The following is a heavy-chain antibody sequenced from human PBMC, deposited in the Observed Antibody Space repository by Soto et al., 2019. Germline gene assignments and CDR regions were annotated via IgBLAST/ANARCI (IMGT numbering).Heavy chain of an antibody. J-gene: IGHJ3*01. CDR3: ARDVGSGWPYDAADV. V-gene: IGHV3-33*01. D-gene: IGHD6-19*01. CDR2: IYHDGSNK. CDR1: GFSFSSYG. Sequence: QVQLVESGGGVVQPGGSLRLSCAASGFSFSSYGMHWVRQAPGQGLEWVAIIYHDGSNKYYTDSVKGRFTISRDDSKNTLYLQMDSLRVDVTAVYYCARDVGSGWPYDAADVWGQGTVVSVSS.